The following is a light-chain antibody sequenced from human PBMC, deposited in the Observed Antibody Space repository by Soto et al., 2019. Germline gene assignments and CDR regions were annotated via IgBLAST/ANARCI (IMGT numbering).Light chain of an antibody. V-gene: IGLV1-51*01. CDR1: SSDVGSYNL. Sequence: QSALTQPASVSGSPGQSITISCTGTSSDVGSYNLVSWYQQLPGTAPKLLIYENNKRPSGIPDRFSGSKSGTSATLGITGLQTGDEADYYCGTWDKSLSAGVFGGGTKLTVL. J-gene: IGLJ3*02. CDR3: GTWDKSLSAGV. CDR2: ENN.